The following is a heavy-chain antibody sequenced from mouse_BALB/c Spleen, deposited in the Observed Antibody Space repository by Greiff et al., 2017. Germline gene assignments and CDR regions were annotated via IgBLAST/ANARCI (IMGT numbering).Heavy chain of an antibody. CDR1: GDSITSGY. Sequence: DVKLQESGPSLVKPSQTLSLTCSVTGDSITSGYWNWIRKFPGNKLEYMGYISYSGSTYYNPSLKSRISITRDTSKNQYYLQLNSVTTEDTATYYCARCEGPYDYVFPFAYWGQGTLVTVSA. V-gene: IGHV3-8*02. D-gene: IGHD2-4*01. CDR3: ARCEGPYDYVFPFAY. J-gene: IGHJ3*01. CDR2: ISYSGST.